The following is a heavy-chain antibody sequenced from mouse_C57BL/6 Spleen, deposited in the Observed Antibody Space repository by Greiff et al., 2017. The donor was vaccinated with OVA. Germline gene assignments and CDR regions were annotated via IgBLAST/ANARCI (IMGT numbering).Heavy chain of an antibody. J-gene: IGHJ1*03. CDR1: GYSFTDYN. D-gene: IGHD1-1*01. CDR2: INPNYGTT. Sequence: VQLQQSGPELVKPGASVKISCKASGYSFTDYNMNWVKQSNGKSLEWIGVINPNYGTTSYNQKFKGKATLTVEQSSSTAYMQLNSLTSEDSAVYYCASSGPYGSSYEGYFDVWGTGTTVTVSS. CDR3: ASSGPYGSSYEGYFDV. V-gene: IGHV1-39*01.